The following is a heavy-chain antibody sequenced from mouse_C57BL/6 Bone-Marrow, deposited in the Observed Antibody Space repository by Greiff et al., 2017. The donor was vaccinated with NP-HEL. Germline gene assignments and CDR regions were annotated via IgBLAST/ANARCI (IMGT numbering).Heavy chain of an antibody. J-gene: IGHJ4*01. CDR1: GFTFNTYA. D-gene: IGHD2-4*01. CDR3: VRDSVMITSYYYAMDY. V-gene: IGHV10-3*01. Sequence: EVQVVESGGGLVQPKGSLKLSCAASGFTFNTYAMHWVRQAPGKGLEWVARIRSKSSNYATYYADSVKDRFTISRDDSQSMLYLQMNNLKTEDTAMYYCVRDSVMITSYYYAMDYWGQGTSVTVSS. CDR2: IRSKSSNYAT.